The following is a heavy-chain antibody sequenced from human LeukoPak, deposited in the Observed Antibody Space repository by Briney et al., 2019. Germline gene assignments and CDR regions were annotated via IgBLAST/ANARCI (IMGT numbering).Heavy chain of an antibody. CDR3: ARAIMVYRTSFDY. D-gene: IGHD2-8*01. CDR2: IKQDGSEK. J-gene: IGHJ4*02. V-gene: IGHV3-7*01. CDR1: GFTFRSYG. Sequence: PGGSLRLSCAASGFTFRSYGMHWVRQAPGKGLEWVANIKQDGSEKYYVDSVKGRFTISRDNAKNSLYLQMNSLRAEDTAVYYCARAIMVYRTSFDYWGQGTLVTVSS.